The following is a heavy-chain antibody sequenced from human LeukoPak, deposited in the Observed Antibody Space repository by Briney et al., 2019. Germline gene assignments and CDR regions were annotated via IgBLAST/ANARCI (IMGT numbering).Heavy chain of an antibody. V-gene: IGHV4-39*01. CDR1: GGSISSSRYY. J-gene: IGHJ5*02. CDR3: ARLNKPGWFDP. D-gene: IGHD1-14*01. CDR2: IYYSGST. Sequence: PSETLSLTCTVSGGSISSSRYYWGWIRQPPGKGLEWIGSIYYSGSTYYNPSLKSRVTISVDTSKNQFSLKLTSVTAADTAVYYCARLNKPGWFDPWGQGTLVTVSS.